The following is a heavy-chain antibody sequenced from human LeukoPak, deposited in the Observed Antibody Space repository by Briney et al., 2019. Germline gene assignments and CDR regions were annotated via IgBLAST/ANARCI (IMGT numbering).Heavy chain of an antibody. CDR1: GVSISSHY. CDR3: ARRGSSWSYFDY. J-gene: IGHJ4*02. Sequence: SETLSLTCTVSGVSISSHYWSWIRQPPGKGLEWIAYTHYSGRTNYNPSLKSRVTISIDTSTNQFSLKLSSVTAADTAVYYCARRGSSWSYFDYWGQGTQVTASS. CDR2: THYSGRT. V-gene: IGHV4-59*08. D-gene: IGHD6-13*01.